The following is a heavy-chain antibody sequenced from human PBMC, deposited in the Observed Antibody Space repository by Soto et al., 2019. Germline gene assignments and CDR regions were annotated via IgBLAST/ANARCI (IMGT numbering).Heavy chain of an antibody. CDR3: VIEDWHRFDH. CDR1: GFMFSAYW. J-gene: IGHJ4*02. CDR2: ISGGASDK. V-gene: IGHV3-7*01. D-gene: IGHD2-21*01. Sequence: EVQLVESGGGLVQPGGSLRLSCEASGFMFSAYWMSWVRQDPRKGLEWVATISGGASDKFYVDSVKGRFTISRDDAKNSLYLQMNSQRDEDTAVYYWVIEDWHRFDHWGQGTLVTVSS.